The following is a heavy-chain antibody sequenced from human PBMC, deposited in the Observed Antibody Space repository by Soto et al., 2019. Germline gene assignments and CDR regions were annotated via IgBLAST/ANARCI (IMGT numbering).Heavy chain of an antibody. Sequence: PGGSLRLSCAASGFTFSSYAMSWVRQAPGKGLEWVSAISGRGNSAYYADSVQGRFTISRDNSKNTLSLQMSSLTADDTAIYYCVREGRGSFDFWGRGTMVTVSS. D-gene: IGHD5-12*01. CDR3: VREGRGSFDF. CDR2: ISGRGNSA. V-gene: IGHV3-23*01. CDR1: GFTFSSYA. J-gene: IGHJ3*01.